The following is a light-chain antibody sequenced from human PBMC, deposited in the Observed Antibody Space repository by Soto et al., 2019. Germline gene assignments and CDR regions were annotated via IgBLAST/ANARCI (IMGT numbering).Light chain of an antibody. V-gene: IGKV1-17*01. CDR1: QGIRDE. J-gene: IGKJ4*01. CDR2: AAS. CDR3: QQTRSYPST. Sequence: IQMTQSPSSLSASVGDRVTLTCRASQGIRDELGWYQQKAGKAPNLLISAASRLQSGVPSRFSGSGSGTDFTLTISSLQAEEFATYYCQQTRSYPSTFGGGTKVDIK.